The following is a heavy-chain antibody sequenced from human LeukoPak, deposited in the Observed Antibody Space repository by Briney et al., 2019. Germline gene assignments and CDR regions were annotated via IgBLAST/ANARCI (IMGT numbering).Heavy chain of an antibody. CDR3: AAGKKVGAYLWYYFDL. CDR2: IVVGSGNT. CDR1: GYTFTSYG. D-gene: IGHD1-26*01. V-gene: IGHV1-58*02. J-gene: IGHJ2*01. Sequence: SVKVSCKASGYTFTSYGISWVRQAPGQGLEWIGWIVVGSGNTNYAQQFQERVTLTRDMSTSTAYMGLSSLRSEDTAVYYCAAGKKVGAYLWYYFDLWGRGTLVTVSS.